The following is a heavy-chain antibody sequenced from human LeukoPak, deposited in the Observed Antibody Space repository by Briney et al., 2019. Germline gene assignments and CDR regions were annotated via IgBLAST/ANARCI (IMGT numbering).Heavy chain of an antibody. J-gene: IGHJ4*02. D-gene: IGHD6-19*01. CDR2: IYYSGST. Sequence: SETLSLTCTVSGGSISSSSYYWGWIRQPPGKGLEWIGSIYYSGSTYYNPSLKSRVTISVDTSKNQFSLKLSSVTAADTAVYYCARDLVGSGRPFDYWGQGILVTVSS. CDR1: GGSISSSSYY. V-gene: IGHV4-39*02. CDR3: ARDLVGSGRPFDY.